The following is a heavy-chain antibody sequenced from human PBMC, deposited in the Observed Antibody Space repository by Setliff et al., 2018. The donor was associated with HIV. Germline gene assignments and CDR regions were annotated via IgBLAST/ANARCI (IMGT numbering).Heavy chain of an antibody. CDR1: GGSISSYY. CDR3: VGDETTVTFDY. Sequence: SETLSLTCSVSGGSISSYYWSWIRQPAGKGLEWIGRIYARGGTNYNPSLESRVTMSVDTSMNQFSLKLTSVTAADTAVYYCVGDETTVTFDYWGQGPRSPSPQ. D-gene: IGHD4-17*01. V-gene: IGHV4-4*07. J-gene: IGHJ4*02. CDR2: IYARGGT.